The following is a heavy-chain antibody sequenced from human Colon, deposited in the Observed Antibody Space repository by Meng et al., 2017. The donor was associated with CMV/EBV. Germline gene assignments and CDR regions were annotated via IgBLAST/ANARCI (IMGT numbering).Heavy chain of an antibody. Sequence: GESLKISCAASGFTFSSYSMNWVRQAPGKGLEWVSYISSSGNTIYHADSVKGRFTISRDNAKNSLYLQMNSLRAEDTAVYYCARDIGTTRYYYYYGMDVWGQGTTVTVSS. CDR2: ISSSGNTI. J-gene: IGHJ6*02. CDR3: ARDIGTTRYYYYYGMDV. V-gene: IGHV3-48*04. D-gene: IGHD2-2*01. CDR1: GFTFSSYS.